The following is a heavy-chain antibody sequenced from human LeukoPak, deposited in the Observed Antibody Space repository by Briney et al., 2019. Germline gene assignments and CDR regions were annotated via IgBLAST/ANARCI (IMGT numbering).Heavy chain of an antibody. D-gene: IGHD3-10*01. Sequence: GGSLRLSCAASGFTFSSYAMSWVRQAPGKGLEWVSAISGSGGSTYYADSVKGRFTISRDNSKNTLYLQMSNLRVEDTAVYYCAAEGGFEETAFDIWGQGTMLTVSS. CDR3: AAEGGFEETAFDI. CDR2: ISGSGGST. V-gene: IGHV3-23*01. CDR1: GFTFSSYA. J-gene: IGHJ3*02.